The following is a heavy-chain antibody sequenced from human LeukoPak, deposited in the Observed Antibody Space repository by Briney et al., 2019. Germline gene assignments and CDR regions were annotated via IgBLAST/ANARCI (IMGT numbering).Heavy chain of an antibody. D-gene: IGHD6-13*01. V-gene: IGHV3-66*02. CDR3: ARAGRGASSWYSD. J-gene: IGHJ4*02. CDR2: IYSGGTT. CDR1: GFTFSSYS. Sequence: GGSLRLSCAASGFTFSSYSMNWVRQAPGKGLEWVSVIYSGGTTYYAASVRGRFTISRDNSKNMLYLQMNSLRAEDTAVYYCARAGRGASSWYSDWGQGTLVTVSS.